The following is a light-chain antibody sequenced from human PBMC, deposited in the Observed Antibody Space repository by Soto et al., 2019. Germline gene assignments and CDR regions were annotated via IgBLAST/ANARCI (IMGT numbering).Light chain of an antibody. V-gene: IGKV1-9*01. CDR1: QGISTY. J-gene: IGKJ1*01. CDR3: QQYNNWPPWT. CDR2: DAS. Sequence: DIQLTQSPSLLSASVGDRVTITCRASQGISTYLAWYQQKPGKAPKLLIYDASTLERGVPSRFSGSGSGTEFTLTISSLQPEDFATYYCQQYNNWPPWTFGQGTKVEIK.